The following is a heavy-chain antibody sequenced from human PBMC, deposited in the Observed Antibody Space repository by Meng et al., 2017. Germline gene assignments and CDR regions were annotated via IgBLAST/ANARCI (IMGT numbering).Heavy chain of an antibody. V-gene: IGHV3-23*04. D-gene: IGHD6-19*01. CDR3: AKDPPRYSSGWFGIDY. J-gene: IGHJ4*02. CDR1: GFTFSSYA. CDR2: ISAGGGST. Sequence: EVQLVESGGGLVEPGGSLRLSCAASGFTFSSYAMSWVRQAPGEGLEWVSFISAGGGSTHYADSVKGRFTISRDNSKNTLYLQMNSLSAEDTAVYYCAKDPPRYSSGWFGIDYWGQGTLVTVSS.